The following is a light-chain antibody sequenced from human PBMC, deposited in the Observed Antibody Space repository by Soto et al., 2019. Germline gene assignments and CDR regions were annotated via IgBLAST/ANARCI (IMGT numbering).Light chain of an antibody. Sequence: DLPITRSPSSQSPSVGDRVTVTCGASQTISSYLTWYQQKPGKAPKLLIYVASSLPGGVPSRFSGSGSGTDFTLTISSLEPEDFAVYYCQKRSNWPHTFGQGTRLE. V-gene: IGKV1-39*01. CDR3: QKRSNWPHT. CDR1: QTISSY. J-gene: IGKJ5*01. CDR2: VAS.